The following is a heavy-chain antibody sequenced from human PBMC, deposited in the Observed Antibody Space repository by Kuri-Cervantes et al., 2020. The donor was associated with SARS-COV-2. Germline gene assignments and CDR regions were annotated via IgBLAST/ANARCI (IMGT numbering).Heavy chain of an antibody. V-gene: IGHV3-21*01. D-gene: IGHD4-17*01. Sequence: GESLKISCAASGFTFSSYSMNWVRQAPGKGLEWVSSISSSSSYIYYADSVKGRFTISRDNAKNSLCLQMNSLRAEDTAVYYCARDPPGTVSWYYYMDVWGKGTTVTVSS. J-gene: IGHJ6*03. CDR3: ARDPPGTVSWYYYMDV. CDR2: ISSSSSYI. CDR1: GFTFSSYS.